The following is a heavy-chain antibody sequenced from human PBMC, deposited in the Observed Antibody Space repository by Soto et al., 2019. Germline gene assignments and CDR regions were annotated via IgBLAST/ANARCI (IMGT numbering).Heavy chain of an antibody. D-gene: IGHD3-10*01. Sequence: QVQLQESGPGLVKPSETLSLTCTVSGGSITTYYWCWIRQPPGKGMVWIGSIQYSGNTNYNPSLKSRVTISVDTSKNQFSLGLSSVTAADTALYYCARSYYLTSGKPYYFDYWGQGTLVTVSA. J-gene: IGHJ4*02. CDR3: ARSYYLTSGKPYYFDY. CDR1: GGSITTYY. V-gene: IGHV4-59*01. CDR2: IQYSGNT.